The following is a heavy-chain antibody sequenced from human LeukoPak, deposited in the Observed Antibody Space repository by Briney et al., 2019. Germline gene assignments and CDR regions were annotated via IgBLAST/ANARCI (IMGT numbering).Heavy chain of an antibody. J-gene: IGHJ4*02. D-gene: IGHD5-24*01. CDR2: IYYSGGT. V-gene: IGHV4-39*01. CDR1: GGSISSISYY. CDR3: VRRLQTRVDY. Sequence: NTSETLSLTCTVSGGSISSISYYWGWIRQPPGKGLEWIGSIYYSGGTYYNPSLKSRVTISVDTSKNQFSLKLSSVTAADTAVYYRVRRLQTRVDYWGQGTLVTVSS.